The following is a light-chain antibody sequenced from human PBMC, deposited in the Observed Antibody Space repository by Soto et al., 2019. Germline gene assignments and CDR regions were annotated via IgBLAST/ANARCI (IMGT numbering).Light chain of an antibody. CDR1: SSDVGGYNY. CDR3: SSYVGTNSYV. CDR2: EVY. V-gene: IGLV2-8*01. Sequence: QSVLTQPPSASGSPGQSVTISCTGTSSDVGGYNYVSWYQHHTGKAPKLIIYEVYKRPSGVPDRFSGSKSGNTAALTVSGLQAEDEADYYFSSYVGTNSYVFGTGTKLTVL. J-gene: IGLJ1*01.